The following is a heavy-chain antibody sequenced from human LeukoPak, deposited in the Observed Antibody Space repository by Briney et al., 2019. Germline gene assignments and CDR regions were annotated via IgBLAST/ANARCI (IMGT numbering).Heavy chain of an antibody. J-gene: IGHJ3*02. CDR2: TYYRSSWYI. D-gene: IGHD6-13*01. Sequence: SQTLSLTCGISGDRDSGNSGGWNWIRQSPSRGLEWLGRTYYRSSWYIDYAVSVKGRITINPDASKKQLSLQLHSVTPDDTAVYFCARSTGLGIDAFDIWGQGTMVIVSS. V-gene: IGHV6-1*01. CDR1: GDRDSGNSGG. CDR3: ARSTGLGIDAFDI.